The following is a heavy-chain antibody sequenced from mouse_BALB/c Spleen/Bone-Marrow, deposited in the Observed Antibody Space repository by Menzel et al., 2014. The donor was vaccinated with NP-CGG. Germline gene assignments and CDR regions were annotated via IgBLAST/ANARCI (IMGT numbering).Heavy chain of an antibody. V-gene: IGHV3-8*02. CDR3: ARSGSSGYHYYAMDY. CDR1: GDSITSGY. CDR2: ISYSGST. Sequence: EVQLQQSGPSLVKPSQTLSLTCSVTGDSITSGYWNWIRKFPGNKLEYMGYISYSGSTYYNPSLKSRISITRDASKNLYYLQLNSVTTKDTATYYCARSGSSGYHYYAMDYWGRGTSVTVSS. D-gene: IGHD3-1*01. J-gene: IGHJ4*01.